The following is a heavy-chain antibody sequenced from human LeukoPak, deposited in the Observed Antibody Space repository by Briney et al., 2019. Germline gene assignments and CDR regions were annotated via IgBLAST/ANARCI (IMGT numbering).Heavy chain of an antibody. CDR3: ARDRRYYFDY. J-gene: IGHJ4*02. CDR2: ISYDSNYR. CDR1: GFTFSHYP. V-gene: IGHV3-30*01. Sequence: TGGSLRLSCAASGFTFSHYPMHWVRQAPGKGLEWLAVISYDSNYRYYADSVKGRFTISRGNSNNTLYLQIDSLIPDDTAMYFCARDRRYYFDYWGQGTLVTVSS.